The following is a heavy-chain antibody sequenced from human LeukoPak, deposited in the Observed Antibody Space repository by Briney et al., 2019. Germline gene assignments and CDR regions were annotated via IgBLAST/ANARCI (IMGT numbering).Heavy chain of an antibody. CDR3: AMDNWNYVN. CDR2: IYYSGST. J-gene: IGHJ4*02. CDR1: GFTFSSYSMN. Sequence: GSLRLSCAASGFTFSSYSMNWVRQAPGKGLEWIGSIYYSGSTYYNPSLKSRVTISVDTSKNQFSLKLSSVTAADTAVYYCAMDNWNYVNWGQGTLVTVSS. D-gene: IGHD1-7*01. V-gene: IGHV4-59*05.